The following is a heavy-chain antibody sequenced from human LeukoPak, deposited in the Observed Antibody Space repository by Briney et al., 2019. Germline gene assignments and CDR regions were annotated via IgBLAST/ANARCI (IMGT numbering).Heavy chain of an antibody. D-gene: IGHD6-13*01. V-gene: IGHV4-59*01. CDR1: GGSISSYY. CDR3: ARGGPYSSSWKYYYYYMDV. CDR2: IYYSGST. Sequence: SETLSLTCTVSGGSISSYYWSWIRQPPGKGLEWIGYIYYSGSTNYNPSLKSRVTISVDTSKNQFSLKLSSVTAADTAVYYCARGGPYSSSWKYYYYYMDVWGKGTTVTISS. J-gene: IGHJ6*03.